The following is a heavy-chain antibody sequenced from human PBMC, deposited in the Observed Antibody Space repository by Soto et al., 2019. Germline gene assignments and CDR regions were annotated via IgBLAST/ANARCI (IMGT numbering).Heavy chain of an antibody. V-gene: IGHV1-18*01. CDR1: GYTFTSYG. J-gene: IGHJ4*02. Sequence: QVQLVQSGAEVKKPGASVKVSCKASGYTFTSYGISWVRQAPGQGLEWMGWISAYNGNTTYEQTLQGRVTMTTDASTSTAYMELRSLRSDDTAVYYCARDIGRSGYDFFDYWGQGTLVTVSS. CDR2: ISAYNGNT. CDR3: ARDIGRSGYDFFDY. D-gene: IGHD5-12*01.